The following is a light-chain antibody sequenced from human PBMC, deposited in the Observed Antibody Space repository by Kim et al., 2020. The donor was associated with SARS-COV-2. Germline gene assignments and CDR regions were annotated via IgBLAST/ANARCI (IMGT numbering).Light chain of an antibody. CDR2: DTN. Sequence: PGRTLSLTCGSTTGSVTINHYAFWCQQRPGQAPRTLIYDTNKRQSWTPSRFSGSLRGGEAALTLSGAQPEDEAGYYCLLYYSGARVFGGGTQLTVL. J-gene: IGLJ3*02. CDR3: LLYYSGARV. V-gene: IGLV7-46*01. CDR1: TGSVTINHY.